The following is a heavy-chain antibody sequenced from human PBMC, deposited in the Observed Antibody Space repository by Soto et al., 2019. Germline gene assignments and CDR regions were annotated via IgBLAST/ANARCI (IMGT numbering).Heavy chain of an antibody. D-gene: IGHD3-22*01. V-gene: IGHV3-21*06. J-gene: IGHJ4*02. CDR1: GFTFSSYG. CDR3: ARDPEDEYSGYYRPSHFDY. Sequence: EVQVMESGGGLVKPGGSLRLSCKASGFTFSSYGMNWVRQAPGRGLEWVSSISNIGNYKYYGDSVKGRFTISRDNVENSLFLQMNSLSPEDTAIYYCARDPEDEYSGYYRPSHFDYWGRGTPVTVSS. CDR2: ISNIGNYK.